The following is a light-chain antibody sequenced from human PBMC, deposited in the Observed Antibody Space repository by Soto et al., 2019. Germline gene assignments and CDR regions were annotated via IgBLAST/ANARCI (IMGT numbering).Light chain of an antibody. CDR1: QSVSRN. V-gene: IGKV3-15*01. J-gene: IGKJ1*01. Sequence: EIVMTQSPATLSLSPGEIATLSCSASQSVSRNLAWYQQRPGQAPRLLIYGASTRATGIPARFSGSGSGTEFTLTINSLQSEDFAVYYCQQSNYWPWTFGQGTKVDIK. CDR3: QQSNYWPWT. CDR2: GAS.